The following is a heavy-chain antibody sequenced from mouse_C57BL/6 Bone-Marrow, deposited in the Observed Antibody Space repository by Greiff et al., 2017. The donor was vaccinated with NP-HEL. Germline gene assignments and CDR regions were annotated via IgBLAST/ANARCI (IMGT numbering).Heavy chain of an antibody. J-gene: IGHJ3*01. CDR1: GSTFSDYG. Sequence: EVQLVESGGGLVKPGGSLKLSCAASGSTFSDYGMHWVRQAPEKGLEWVAYISSGSSTIYYADTVKGRFTISRDNAKNTLFLQMTSLRSEDTAMYYCARFSFAYWGQGTLVTVSA. V-gene: IGHV5-17*01. CDR2: ISSGSSTI. CDR3: ARFSFAY.